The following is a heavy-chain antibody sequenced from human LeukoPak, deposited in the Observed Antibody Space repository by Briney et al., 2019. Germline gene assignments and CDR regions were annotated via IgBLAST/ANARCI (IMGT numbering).Heavy chain of an antibody. V-gene: IGHV3-48*03. CDR1: GFTFSSYE. D-gene: IGHD2-21*01. Sequence: GGSLRLSCAGHGFTFSSYEINWVRQAPGKGQEWISYIGINEDNIYYADSVKGRFTISRDNAKSSVFLQMNSLRVEDTAVYYCARETAHCGGDCYDYWGQGTLVTVSS. J-gene: IGHJ4*02. CDR3: ARETAHCGGDCYDY. CDR2: IGINEDNI.